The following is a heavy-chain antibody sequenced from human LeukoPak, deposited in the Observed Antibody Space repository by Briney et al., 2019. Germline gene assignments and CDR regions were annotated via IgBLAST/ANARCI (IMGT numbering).Heavy chain of an antibody. Sequence: SETLSLTCTVSGASISSGGYYWNWIRQHPVKGLEWIGYIYYSGSTYYNPSLKSRVTISVDTSNNQFSLKLSSVTAADTAVYYCARASDGLYYYYYGMDVWGQGTTVTVSS. CDR2: IYYSGST. V-gene: IGHV4-31*03. D-gene: IGHD2-2*01. CDR3: ARASDGLYYYYYGMDV. CDR1: GASISSGGYY. J-gene: IGHJ6*02.